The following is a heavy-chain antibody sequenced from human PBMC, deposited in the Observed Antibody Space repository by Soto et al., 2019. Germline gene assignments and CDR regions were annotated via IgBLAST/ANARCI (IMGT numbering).Heavy chain of an antibody. CDR1: GFTFSTYE. V-gene: IGHV3-48*03. J-gene: IGHJ5*02. CDR3: AGKGHYNWFDP. Sequence: GVSLRLSCTASGFTFSTYEMNWVRQAPGKGLEWLSEISSGGSTIFYADSVKGRFTISRDNAKNSLYLQMNSLRVEDTAVYYCAGKGHYNWFDPWGQGTLVTVSS. CDR2: ISSGGSTI.